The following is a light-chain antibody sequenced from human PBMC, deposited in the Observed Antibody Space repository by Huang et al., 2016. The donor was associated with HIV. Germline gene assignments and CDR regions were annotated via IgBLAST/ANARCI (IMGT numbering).Light chain of an antibody. CDR1: QSVISSF. Sequence: EIVLTQSPGTLSLSPGQRATISYRPSQSVISSFLVWYQQKVGQAPRRLIDGASSRATGIPDMFCGSGSGADFTLTISRLEPEDFAVYYCQLYVGSPLITFGQGTRLDIK. J-gene: IGKJ5*01. CDR3: QLYVGSPLIT. CDR2: GAS. V-gene: IGKV3-20*01.